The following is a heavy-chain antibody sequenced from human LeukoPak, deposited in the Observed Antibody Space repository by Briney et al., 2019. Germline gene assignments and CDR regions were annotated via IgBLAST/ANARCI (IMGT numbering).Heavy chain of an antibody. J-gene: IGHJ4*02. D-gene: IGHD3-22*01. CDR1: GFTFSSYS. Sequence: GGSLRLSCAASGFTFSSYSMNWVRQAPGKGLEWVSYISSSSSTIYYADSVKGRFTISRDNAKNSLYLQMNSLRAEDTAVYYCASLLFLPTLLYDSSGYYLFDYWGQGTLVTVSS. V-gene: IGHV3-48*04. CDR2: ISSSSSTI. CDR3: ASLLFLPTLLYDSSGYYLFDY.